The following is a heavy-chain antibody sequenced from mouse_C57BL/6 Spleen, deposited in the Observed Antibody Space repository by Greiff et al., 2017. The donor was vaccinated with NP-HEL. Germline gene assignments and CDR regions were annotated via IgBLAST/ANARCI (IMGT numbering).Heavy chain of an antibody. CDR2: IHPNSGST. D-gene: IGHD1-2*01. CDR3: ARGLDGLLFDY. CDR1: GYTFTSYW. V-gene: IGHV1-64*01. Sequence: VKLQQPGAELVKPGASVKLSCKASGYTFTSYWMHWVKQRPGQGLEWIGMIHPNSGSTNYNEKFKSKATLTVDKSSSTAYMQLSSLTSEDSAVYYCARGLDGLLFDYWGQGTTLTVSS. J-gene: IGHJ2*01.